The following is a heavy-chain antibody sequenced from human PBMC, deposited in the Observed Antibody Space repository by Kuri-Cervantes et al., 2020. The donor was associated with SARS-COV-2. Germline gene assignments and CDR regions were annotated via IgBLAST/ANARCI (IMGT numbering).Heavy chain of an antibody. CDR1: GFTISSYN. CDR2: LSSSSSYI. D-gene: IGHD3-3*01. Sequence: GGSLRLSCAASGFTISSYNMNWVHQAPGKGLEWVSSLSSSSSYIYYADSVKGRFTISRGDTKNSLYLQMNSLRAEDTAVYYCARGGTDFWSGCSEDLGYWGQGTLVTVSS. CDR3: ARGGTDFWSGCSEDLGY. J-gene: IGHJ4*02. V-gene: IGHV3-21*01.